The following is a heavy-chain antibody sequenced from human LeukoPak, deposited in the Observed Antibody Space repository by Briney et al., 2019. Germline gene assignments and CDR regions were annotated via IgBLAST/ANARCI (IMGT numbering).Heavy chain of an antibody. D-gene: IGHD3-16*01. V-gene: IGHV3-33*01. CDR1: GFTFSSYG. Sequence: GGSLRLSCAASGFTFSSYGMHWVRQAPGKGLEWVAVIWYDGSNKYYADSVKGRFTISGDNSKNTLYLQMNSLRAEDTAVYYCARDHPYGGFLDYWGQGTLVTVSS. J-gene: IGHJ4*02. CDR3: ARDHPYGGFLDY. CDR2: IWYDGSNK.